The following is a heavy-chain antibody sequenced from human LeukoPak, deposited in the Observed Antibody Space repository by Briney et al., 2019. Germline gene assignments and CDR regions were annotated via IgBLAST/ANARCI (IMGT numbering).Heavy chain of an antibody. J-gene: IGHJ4*02. D-gene: IGHD3-22*01. V-gene: IGHV3-11*01. CDR2: ISRSGNTI. CDR3: ARDHYYYDSSGYSYYFDY. Sequence: NPGGSLRLSCAASGFTFSRYYMTWIRQAPGKGLEWVSYISRSGNTIYYADSVKGRFTVSTDNAKNSLYLQMNSLRAEDTAVYYCARDHYYYDSSGYSYYFDYWGQGTLVTVSS. CDR1: GFTFSRYY.